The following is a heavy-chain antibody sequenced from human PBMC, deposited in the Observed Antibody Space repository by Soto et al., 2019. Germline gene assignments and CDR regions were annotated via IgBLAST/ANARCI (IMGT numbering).Heavy chain of an antibody. CDR2: IIPILGIA. CDR3: ASIVAAAGKNNWFDP. D-gene: IGHD6-13*01. V-gene: IGHV1-69*02. CDR1: GGTFSSYT. Sequence: QVQLVQSGAEVKKPGSSVKVSCKASGGTFSSYTISWVRQAPGQGLEWMGRIIPILGIANYAQKFQGRVTITADKSTSTAYMELSSLRSEDTAVYYCASIVAAAGKNNWFDPWGQGTLVTVSS. J-gene: IGHJ5*02.